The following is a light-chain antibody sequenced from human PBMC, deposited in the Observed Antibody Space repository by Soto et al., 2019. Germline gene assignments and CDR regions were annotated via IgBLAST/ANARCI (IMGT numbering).Light chain of an antibody. V-gene: IGKV3-15*01. Sequence: EMVMTQSPATVSVSPGERATLSCRASQSVRGNLAWYQQKPGQSPRLLIYGASSRATGIPVRFSGSGSGTEFTLTISSLQSEDFAVYYCQQYNNWPFITFGQGTRLEVK. CDR2: GAS. CDR1: QSVRGN. CDR3: QQYNNWPFIT. J-gene: IGKJ5*01.